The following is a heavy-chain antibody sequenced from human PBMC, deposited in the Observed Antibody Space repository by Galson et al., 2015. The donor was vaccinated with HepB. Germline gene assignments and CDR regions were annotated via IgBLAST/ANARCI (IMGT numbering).Heavy chain of an antibody. V-gene: IGHV3-21*01. CDR3: TRDVGNTKTYQYHGMGV. D-gene: IGHD2-2*01. J-gene: IGHJ6*02. CDR1: GFTFSDHS. CDR2: ISRTSINI. Sequence: SLRLSCAASGFTFSDHSMNWVRQAPGKGLEWVSSISRTSININYADSVKGRYTISRDNAMNSLYLQMNSLRAEDTAVYYCTRDVGNTKTYQYHGMGVWGQGTTITVSS.